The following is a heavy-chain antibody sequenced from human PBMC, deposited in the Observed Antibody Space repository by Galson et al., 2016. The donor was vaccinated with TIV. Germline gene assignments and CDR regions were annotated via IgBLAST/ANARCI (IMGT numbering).Heavy chain of an antibody. CDR1: GVIFSSNA. CDR3: ARSDKYYVERAGFDS. Sequence: QSGAEVKKPGPSVKVSCKAPGVIFSSNAFNWVRQAPGHGLEWVGGISPLFGTTNYAQRFQGRVTFSTDAPKTTAYMELTSLTSEDTAVYFCARSDKYYVERAGFDSWGQGTLVTVSS. CDR2: ISPLFGTT. V-gene: IGHV1-69*05. J-gene: IGHJ4*02. D-gene: IGHD2/OR15-2a*01.